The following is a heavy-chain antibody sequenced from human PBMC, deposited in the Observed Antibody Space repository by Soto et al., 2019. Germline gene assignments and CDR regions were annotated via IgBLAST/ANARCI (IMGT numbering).Heavy chain of an antibody. Sequence: PVGSLRLSCAASGFTVSSNYMSWVRQAPGKGLEWVSVIYSGGSTYYADSVKGRFTISRDNSKNTLYLQMNSLRAEDTAVYYCARDGRGAYYYGSGSPGENWGQGTLVTVSS. CDR2: IYSGGST. CDR3: ARDGRGAYYYGSGSPGEN. D-gene: IGHD3-10*01. J-gene: IGHJ4*02. CDR1: GFTVSSNY. V-gene: IGHV3-53*01.